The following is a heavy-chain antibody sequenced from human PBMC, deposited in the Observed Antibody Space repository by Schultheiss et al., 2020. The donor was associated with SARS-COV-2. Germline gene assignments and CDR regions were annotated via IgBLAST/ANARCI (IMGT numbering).Heavy chain of an antibody. J-gene: IGHJ4*02. D-gene: IGHD7-27*01. CDR3: ARDGNWGLDY. V-gene: IGHV3-15*01. Sequence: GGSLRLSCAASGFTFSSYSMSWVRQAPGKGLEWVGRIKSKTDGGTTDYAAPVKGRFTISRDDSKNTLYLQMNSLRAEDTAVYYCARDGNWGLDYWGQGTLVTVSS. CDR1: GFTFSSYS. CDR2: IKSKTDGGTT.